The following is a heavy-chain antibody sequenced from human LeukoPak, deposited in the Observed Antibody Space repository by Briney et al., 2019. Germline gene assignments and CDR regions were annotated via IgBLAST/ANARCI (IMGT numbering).Heavy chain of an antibody. CDR2: INHSGST. CDR3: ARQGVTIFGVVNESPPFDY. J-gene: IGHJ4*02. V-gene: IGHV4-34*01. D-gene: IGHD3-3*01. Sequence: SETLSLTCPLYVGSFNGYYWSWIRQPPGKGLEWIGEINHSGSTNYNPSLKSRVTISVDTSKNQFSLKLSSVTAADTAVYYCARQGVTIFGVVNESPPFDYWGQGTLVTVSS. CDR1: VGSFNGYY.